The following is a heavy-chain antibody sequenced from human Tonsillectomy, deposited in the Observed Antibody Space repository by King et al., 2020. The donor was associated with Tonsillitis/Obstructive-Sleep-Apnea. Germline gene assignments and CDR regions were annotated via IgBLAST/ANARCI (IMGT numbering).Heavy chain of an antibody. J-gene: IGHJ4*02. CDR3: ATGDSGSFLLDY. CDR2: FDPEDGET. V-gene: IGHV1-24*01. Sequence: VQLVESGAEVKKPGASVKVSCKVSGYTLTELSMHWVRQAPGKGLEWMGGFDPEDGETIYAQKFQGRVTITEDTSTDTAYMELSTLRSEDTAVYYCATGDSGSFLLDYWGQGTLVPVSS. CDR1: GYTLTELS. D-gene: IGHD1-26*01.